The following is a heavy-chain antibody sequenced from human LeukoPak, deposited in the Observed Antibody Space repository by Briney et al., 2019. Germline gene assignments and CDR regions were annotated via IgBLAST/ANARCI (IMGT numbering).Heavy chain of an antibody. D-gene: IGHD4-23*01. V-gene: IGHV3-30*02. J-gene: IGHJ4*02. CDR1: GFTFSSYG. CDR2: IRYDGSNK. CDR3: AKDLGATVVTPLDY. Sequence: GGSLRLSCAASGFTFSSYGMHWVRQAPGKGLEWVAFIRYDGSNKYYADSVKGRFTISRDNSKNTLYLQMNSLRAEDTAVYYCAKDLGATVVTPLDYWGQGTLVTVSS.